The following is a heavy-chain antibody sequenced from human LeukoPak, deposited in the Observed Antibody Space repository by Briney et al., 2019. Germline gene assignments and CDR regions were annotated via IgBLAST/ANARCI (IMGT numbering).Heavy chain of an antibody. V-gene: IGHV4-39*01. CDR3: ARHVYDSSGYIDY. CDR1: GGSISSSSYY. CDR2: IYYSGST. Sequence: PSETLSLTCTVSGGSISSSSYYWGWIRQPPGKGLEWIGSIYYSGSTYYNPSLKSRVTISVDTSKNQFSLKLSSVTAADTAVYYCARHVYDSSGYIDYWGQGTLVTVSS. D-gene: IGHD3-22*01. J-gene: IGHJ4*02.